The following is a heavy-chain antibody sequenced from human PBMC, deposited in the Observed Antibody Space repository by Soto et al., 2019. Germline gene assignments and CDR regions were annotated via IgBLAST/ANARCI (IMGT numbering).Heavy chain of an antibody. Sequence: ASVKVSCKASGYTFTGHYIHWVRQAPEQGPEWMGEIGPESGATRYAQKFQGRVTMTMDTSVNTVYMELKNLSPDDTAVYYCGRGRSGQIVVFYWGQGTPVTV. J-gene: IGHJ4*02. V-gene: IGHV1-2*02. CDR2: IGPESGAT. CDR1: GYTFTGHY. CDR3: GRGRSGQIVVFY. D-gene: IGHD1-26*01.